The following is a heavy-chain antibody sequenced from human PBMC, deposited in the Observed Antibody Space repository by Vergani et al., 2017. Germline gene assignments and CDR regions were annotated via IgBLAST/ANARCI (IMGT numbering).Heavy chain of an antibody. D-gene: IGHD3-16*01. CDR2: IYYSGST. CDR1: GGSISSSSYY. J-gene: IGHJ6*02. V-gene: IGHV4-39*01. Sequence: QLQLPESGPGLVKPSETLSLTCPVSGGSISSSSYYWGWIRQPPGKGLEWIGSIYYSGSTYYNPYLKSRVTISVDTSKNQFSLKLRSVTAADTAVYYCARHLGGMDVWGQGTTVTVSS. CDR3: ARHLGGMDV.